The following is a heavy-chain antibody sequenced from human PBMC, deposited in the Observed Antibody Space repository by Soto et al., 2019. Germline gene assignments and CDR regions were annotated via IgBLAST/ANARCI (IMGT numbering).Heavy chain of an antibody. D-gene: IGHD6-6*01. CDR3: AGSGVYSSSSGDFDY. J-gene: IGHJ4*02. V-gene: IGHV3-30*03. Sequence: QVQLVESGGGVVQPGRSLRLSCAVSGFTVSTYGMHWVRQAPGKGLEWVAVIPRDGGTKYYADSVKGRLTISRDNSRNTLFVEMNSLSAEDTAVYSCAGSGVYSSSSGDFDYWGQGTLVTVSS. CDR2: IPRDGGTK. CDR1: GFTVSTYG.